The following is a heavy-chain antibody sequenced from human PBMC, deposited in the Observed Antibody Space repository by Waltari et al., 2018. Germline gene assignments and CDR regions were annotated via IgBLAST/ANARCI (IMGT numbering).Heavy chain of an antibody. Sequence: QVQLVQSGAEVKKPGASVKVSCKASGYTFTGYYMHWVRQAPGEGLGWMGRINPNSGGTNYAQKFQGRVTMTRDTSISTAYMELSRLRSDDTAVYYCARVSMVVVVAATPFDYWGQGTLVTVSS. V-gene: IGHV1-2*02. D-gene: IGHD2-15*01. CDR2: INPNSGGT. CDR3: ARVSMVVVVAATPFDY. J-gene: IGHJ4*02. CDR1: GYTFTGYY.